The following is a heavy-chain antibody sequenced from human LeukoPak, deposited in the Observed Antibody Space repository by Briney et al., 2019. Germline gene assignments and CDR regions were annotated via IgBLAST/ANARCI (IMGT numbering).Heavy chain of an antibody. D-gene: IGHD2-2*01. CDR1: SGSISSYY. Sequence: KSSETLSLTCTVSSGSISSYYWSWIRQPPGKGLEWIGYIYYSGSTNYNPSLKSRVTISVDTSKNQFSLNLTSVTTADTAVYYCARVSCSSTSCPRRDALDVWGQGTMVTVSS. CDR2: IYYSGST. J-gene: IGHJ3*01. V-gene: IGHV4-59*01. CDR3: ARVSCSSTSCPRRDALDV.